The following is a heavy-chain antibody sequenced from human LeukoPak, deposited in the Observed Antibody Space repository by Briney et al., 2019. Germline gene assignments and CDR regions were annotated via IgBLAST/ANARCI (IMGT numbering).Heavy chain of an antibody. CDR3: ARRARRIAAAGIDY. J-gene: IGHJ4*02. CDR2: INHSGST. D-gene: IGHD6-13*01. V-gene: IGHV4-34*01. Sequence: SETLSLTCAVYGGSFSGYYWSWIRQPPGKGLEWIEEINHSGSTNYNPSLKSRVTISVDTSKNQFSLKLSSVTAADTAVYYCARRARRIAAAGIDYWGQGTLVTVSS. CDR1: GGSFSGYY.